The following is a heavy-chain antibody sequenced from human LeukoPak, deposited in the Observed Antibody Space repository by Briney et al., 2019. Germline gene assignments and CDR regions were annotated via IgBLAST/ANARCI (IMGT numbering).Heavy chain of an antibody. CDR2: IYHSGST. CDR1: GYSISSGYS. J-gene: IGHJ4*02. D-gene: IGHD3-3*01. CDR3: ARDWSGPQWDYFDD. V-gene: IGHV4-38-2*02. Sequence: SETLSLTCTVSGYSISSGYSWGWIRPPPGKGLEWIGSIYHSGSTYYNPSLKSRVTISVVTSKNQFSLKLSSVTAADTAVYYCARDWSGPQWDYFDDWGQGTLVTVSS.